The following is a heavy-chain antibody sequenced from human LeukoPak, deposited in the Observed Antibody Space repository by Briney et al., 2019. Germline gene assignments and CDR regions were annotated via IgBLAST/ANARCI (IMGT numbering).Heavy chain of an antibody. CDR2: IKQDGSVK. J-gene: IGHJ4*02. CDR3: AGIGYSSSSFDY. CDR1: GFKFDNYW. Sequence: PGGSLRLSCAASGFKFDNYWMSWVRQAPGKGLEWVANIKQDGSVKYYVDSVKGRFTISRDNARNSQYLQMNSLRPEDTAVYYCAGIGYSSSSFDYWGQGTLVTVSS. V-gene: IGHV3-7*01. D-gene: IGHD6-6*01.